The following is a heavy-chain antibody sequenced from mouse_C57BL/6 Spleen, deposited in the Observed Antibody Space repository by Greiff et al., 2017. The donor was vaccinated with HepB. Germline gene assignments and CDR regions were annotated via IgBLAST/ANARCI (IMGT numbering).Heavy chain of an antibody. J-gene: IGHJ4*01. CDR1: GYAFSSYW. D-gene: IGHD1-1*01. V-gene: IGHV1-80*01. CDR2: IYPGDGDT. Sequence: QVQLQQSGAELVKPGASVKISCKASGYAFSSYWMNWVKQRPGKGLEWIGQIYPGDGDTNYNGKFKGKATLTADKSSSTAYMQLSSLTSEDSAVYFCARRILFITTVVATPCAMDYWGQGTSVTVSS. CDR3: ARRILFITTVVATPCAMDY.